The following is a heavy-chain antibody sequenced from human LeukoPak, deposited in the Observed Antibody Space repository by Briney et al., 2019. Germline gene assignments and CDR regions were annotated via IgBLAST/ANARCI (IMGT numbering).Heavy chain of an antibody. J-gene: IGHJ5*02. V-gene: IGHV4-38-2*02. CDR3: ARNEVRFDP. CDR1: GYSISSGYY. Sequence: SETLSLTCTVSGYSISSGYYWGWIRQPPGKGLEWIGEINHSGSTNYNPSLKSRVTISVDTSKNQFSLKLSSVTAADTAVYYCARNEVRFDPWGQGTLVTVSS. CDR2: INHSGST.